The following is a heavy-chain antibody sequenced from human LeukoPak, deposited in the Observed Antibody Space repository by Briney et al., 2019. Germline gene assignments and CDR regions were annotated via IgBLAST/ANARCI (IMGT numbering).Heavy chain of an antibody. Sequence: GGSLRLSCAASGFTFSSYSMNWVRQAPGKGLEWVSSISSSSRYIYYADSVKGRFTISRDNAKNSLYLQMNSLRAEDTAVYYCARALYSSGWYYFDYWGQGTLVTVSS. J-gene: IGHJ4*02. CDR2: ISSSSRYI. CDR3: ARALYSSGWYYFDY. D-gene: IGHD6-19*01. CDR1: GFTFSSYS. V-gene: IGHV3-21*01.